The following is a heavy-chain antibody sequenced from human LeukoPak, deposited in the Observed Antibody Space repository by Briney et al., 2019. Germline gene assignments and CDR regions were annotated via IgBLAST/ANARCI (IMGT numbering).Heavy chain of an antibody. D-gene: IGHD6-19*01. J-gene: IGHJ4*02. CDR3: ARDSPAAYSSFGY. Sequence: GGSLRLSCATSGFTFSSYAMTWVRQAPGKGLEWVSAISGSGDRTNYADSVKGRFTISRDNSKNTLYLQMNSLRAEDTAVYYCARDSPAAYSSFGYWGQGTLVTVSS. CDR2: ISGSGDRT. CDR1: GFTFSSYA. V-gene: IGHV3-23*01.